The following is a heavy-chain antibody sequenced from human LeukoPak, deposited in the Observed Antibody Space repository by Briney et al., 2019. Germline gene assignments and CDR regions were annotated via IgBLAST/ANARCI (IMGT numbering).Heavy chain of an antibody. Sequence: SGGSLRLSCAASEFTFSSYSMNWVRQAPGKGLEWVSYISSSSSTIYYADSVKGRFTISRDNAKNSLYLQMNSLRAEDTAVYYCAREIRGYCSSTSCYGNSKYYYYGMDVWGQGTTVTVSS. V-gene: IGHV3-48*01. CDR3: AREIRGYCSSTSCYGNSKYYYYGMDV. CDR2: ISSSSSTI. D-gene: IGHD2-2*01. CDR1: EFTFSSYS. J-gene: IGHJ6*02.